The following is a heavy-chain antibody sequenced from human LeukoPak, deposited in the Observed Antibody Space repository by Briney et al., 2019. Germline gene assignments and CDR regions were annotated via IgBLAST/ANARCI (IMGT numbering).Heavy chain of an antibody. D-gene: IGHD2-15*01. J-gene: IGHJ6*02. CDR3: VRGYSFGPYGMDV. CDR2: ISDSGGST. V-gene: IGHV3-64D*09. Sequence: GGSLRLSCSASGFPFSSYAMHWVRQAPGKGLEYVSAISDSGGSTYNADSVKGRFTISRDNSKNTLYLQMSSLRAEDTAVYFCVRGYSFGPYGMDVWGQGTTVTVSS. CDR1: GFPFSSYA.